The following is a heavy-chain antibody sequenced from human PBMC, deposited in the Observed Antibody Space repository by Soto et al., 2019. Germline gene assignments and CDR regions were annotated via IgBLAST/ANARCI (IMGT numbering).Heavy chain of an antibody. J-gene: IGHJ4*02. D-gene: IGHD3-10*01. Sequence: QVQLQEAGPGLVKPALTLSLTCTVSGGSISSGEYYWIWSRQPPGKGLEWIGYIYYSGSTYYNPSLKSRVTISVDTSKNQFSLKLTSVTAADTAVYYCARVRGVTYFDYWGQGTLVTVSS. CDR2: IYYSGST. CDR1: GGSISSGEYY. V-gene: IGHV4-30-4*01. CDR3: ARVRGVTYFDY.